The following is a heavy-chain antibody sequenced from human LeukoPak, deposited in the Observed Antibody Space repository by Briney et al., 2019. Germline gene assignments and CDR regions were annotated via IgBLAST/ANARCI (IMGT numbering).Heavy chain of an antibody. V-gene: IGHV3-49*04. CDR3: TRDLYSSSWYRDFDY. CDR1: GFTFGDYA. Sequence: PGRSLRLSCTASGFTFGDYAMSWVRQAPGKGLEWVGFIRSKAYGGTTEYAASVKGRFTISRDDSKSIAYLQMNNLKTEDTAVYYCTRDLYSSSWYRDFDYWGQGTLVTVSS. CDR2: IRSKAYGGTT. D-gene: IGHD6-13*01. J-gene: IGHJ4*02.